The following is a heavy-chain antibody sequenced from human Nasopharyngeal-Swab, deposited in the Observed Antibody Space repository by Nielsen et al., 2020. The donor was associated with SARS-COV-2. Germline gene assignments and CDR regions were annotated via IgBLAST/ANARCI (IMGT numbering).Heavy chain of an antibody. D-gene: IGHD1-26*01. J-gene: IGHJ4*02. CDR3: ARGNGSYYLYIWDN. V-gene: IGHV3-30*04. CDR2: ISYDGSNK. Sequence: GESLKISCAASGFTFSSYAMHWVRQAPGKGLEWVAVISYDGSNKYYADSVKGRFTISRDNSKNTLYLQMNSLRAEDTAVYYCARGNGSYYLYIWDNWGQGTLVTVSS. CDR1: GFTFSSYA.